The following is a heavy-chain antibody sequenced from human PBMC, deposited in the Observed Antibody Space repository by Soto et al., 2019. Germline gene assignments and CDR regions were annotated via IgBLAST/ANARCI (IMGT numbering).Heavy chain of an antibody. CDR3: ASSRYGYTFYDY. Sequence: PSETLSLTCTVSGGSISSGDYYWSWIPQPPGKGLEWIGYIYYSGSTYYNPSLKSRLTISVDTSKNQFSLKLSSVTAADTAVYYCASSRYGYTFYDYWGQGTLVTVSS. V-gene: IGHV4-30-4*01. J-gene: IGHJ4*02. CDR1: GGSISSGDYY. CDR2: IYYSGST. D-gene: IGHD5-18*01.